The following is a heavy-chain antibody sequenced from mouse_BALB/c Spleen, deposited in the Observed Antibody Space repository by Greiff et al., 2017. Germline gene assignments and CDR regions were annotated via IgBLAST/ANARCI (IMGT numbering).Heavy chain of an antibody. CDR1: GDSITSGY. Sequence: EVQLQESGPSLVKPSQTLSLTCSVTGDSITSGYWNWIRKFPGNKLEYMGYISYSGSTYYTPSLKSRISITRDTSKNQYYLQLNSVTTEDTATYYCARPYYGNHWYFDVWGAGTTVTVSA. CDR2: ISYSGST. D-gene: IGHD2-10*01. J-gene: IGHJ1*01. V-gene: IGHV3-8*02. CDR3: ARPYYGNHWYFDV.